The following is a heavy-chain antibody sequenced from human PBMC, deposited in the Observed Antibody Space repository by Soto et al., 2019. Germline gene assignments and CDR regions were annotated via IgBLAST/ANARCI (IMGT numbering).Heavy chain of an antibody. CDR3: AKDRSVWRYYDFWRIGMDV. J-gene: IGHJ6*02. CDR1: GFTFSSYA. Sequence: EVQLVESGGGLVQPGRSLRLSCAASGFTFSSYAMSWVRQAPGKGLEWVSAISGSGGSTYYADSVKGRFTISRDNSKNTLYLQMNSLRAEDTAVYYCAKDRSVWRYYDFWRIGMDVWGQGTTVTVSS. V-gene: IGHV3-23*04. CDR2: ISGSGGST. D-gene: IGHD3-3*01.